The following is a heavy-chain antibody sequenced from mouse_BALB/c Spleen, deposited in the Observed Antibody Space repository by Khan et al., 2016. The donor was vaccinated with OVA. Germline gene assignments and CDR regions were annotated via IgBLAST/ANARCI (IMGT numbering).Heavy chain of an antibody. CDR3: ATSYFYGYYFDY. Sequence: EVHLVESGGGLVQPGGSRKLSCAASGFTFSSYGMHWVRQAPEKGLEWVAYISGDSNTIYYADTVKGRFTISRDNPKNTLFLQMTSLMSEDTARDYCATSYFYGYYFDYWGPGTTLIVSS. CDR2: ISGDSNTI. D-gene: IGHD1-1*01. J-gene: IGHJ2*01. CDR1: GFTFSSYG. V-gene: IGHV5-17*02.